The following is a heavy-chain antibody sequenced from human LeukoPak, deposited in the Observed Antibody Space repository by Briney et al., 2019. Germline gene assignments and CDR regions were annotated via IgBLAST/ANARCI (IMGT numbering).Heavy chain of an antibody. CDR3: AKVLLGDYSFPDY. D-gene: IGHD4-11*01. CDR1: GFTFSSYA. J-gene: IGHJ4*02. Sequence: AGGSLRLSCAASGFTFSSYAMSWVRQAPGKGLEWVSAISGSGGSTYYADSVKGRFTISRDNSKNTLYLQMNSLRAEDTAVYYCAKVLLGDYSFPDYWGQGTLVAVSS. V-gene: IGHV3-23*01. CDR2: ISGSGGST.